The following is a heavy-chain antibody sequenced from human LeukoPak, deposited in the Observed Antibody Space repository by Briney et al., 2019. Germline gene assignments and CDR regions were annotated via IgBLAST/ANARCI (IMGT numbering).Heavy chain of an antibody. CDR3: AKRYLTYYYDSSGPYYFDY. V-gene: IGHV3-23*01. D-gene: IGHD3-22*01. CDR2: ISGSGGST. J-gene: IGHJ4*02. CDR1: GFTFRSYA. Sequence: GGSLRLSCAASGFTFRSYAMSWVRQAPGKGLEWVSAISGSGGSTYYADSVKGRFTISRDNSKNTLYLQMNSLRAEDTAVYYCAKRYLTYYYDSSGPYYFDYWGQGTLVTVSS.